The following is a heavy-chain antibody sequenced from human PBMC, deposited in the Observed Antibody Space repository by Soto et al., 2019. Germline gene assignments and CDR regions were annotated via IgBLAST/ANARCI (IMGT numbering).Heavy chain of an antibody. D-gene: IGHD3-10*01. CDR1: GFTFSSYG. Sequence: QVQLVESGGGVVQPGRSLRLSCAASGFTFSSYGMHWVRQAPGKGLEWVAVIWYDGSNKYYADSVKGRFTISRDNSKNTLYLQKNSLRGEEAAVYYFARDQPYYYGSGSPDYWGQGTLVTVSS. CDR2: IWYDGSNK. J-gene: IGHJ4*02. V-gene: IGHV3-33*01. CDR3: ARDQPYYYGSGSPDY.